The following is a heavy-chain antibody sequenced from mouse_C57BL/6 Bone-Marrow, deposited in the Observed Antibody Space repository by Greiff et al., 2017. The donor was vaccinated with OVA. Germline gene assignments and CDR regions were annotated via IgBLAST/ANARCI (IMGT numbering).Heavy chain of an antibody. Sequence: VQRVESGAELARPGASVKLSCKASGYTFTSYGISWVKQRTGQGLEWIGEIYPRRGNTSYNEKFKGKATLTADTAASTAYMELRSLTSEVSAVYFCARGDYGSSYWFAYWGQGTLVTVSA. CDR2: IYPRRGNT. CDR1: GYTFTSYG. V-gene: IGHV1-81*01. J-gene: IGHJ3*01. D-gene: IGHD1-1*01. CDR3: ARGDYGSSYWFAY.